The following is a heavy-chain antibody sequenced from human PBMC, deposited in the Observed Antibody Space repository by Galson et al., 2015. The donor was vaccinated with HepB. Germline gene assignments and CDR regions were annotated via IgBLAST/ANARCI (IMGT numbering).Heavy chain of an antibody. D-gene: IGHD3-16*02. CDR1: GGTFSSYA. V-gene: IGHV1-69*13. Sequence: SVKVSCKASGGTFSSYAISWVRQAPGQGLEWMGGIIPIFGTANYAQKFQGRVTITADESTSTAYMELSSLRSEDTAVYYCAREGMITFGGVIVSPTYYYMDVWGKGTTVTVSS. CDR3: AREGMITFGGVIVSPTYYYMDV. J-gene: IGHJ6*03. CDR2: IIPIFGTA.